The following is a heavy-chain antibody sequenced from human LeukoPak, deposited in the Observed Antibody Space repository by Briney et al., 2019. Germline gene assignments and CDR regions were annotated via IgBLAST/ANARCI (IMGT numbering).Heavy chain of an antibody. CDR3: TRTEYCSPTSCKYASF. CDR1: GFTFSSNW. D-gene: IGHD2-2*01. J-gene: IGHJ3*01. V-gene: IGHV3-74*01. CDR2: INGDGSST. Sequence: GGSLRLSCAASGFTFSSNWMHWVRQAPGKGLVWVSQINGDGSSTNYADSVKGRFTISRDNAKNTLYLQMNSLRVEDTAVYYCTRTEYCSPTSCKYASFWGQGTMVTVSS.